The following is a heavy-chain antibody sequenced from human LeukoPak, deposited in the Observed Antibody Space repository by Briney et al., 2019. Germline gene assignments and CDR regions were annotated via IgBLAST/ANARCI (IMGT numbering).Heavy chain of an antibody. CDR3: ARADDLYCFDY. Sequence: SQTLSLTCTVSGGSISIGGYYWSWIRQPPGKGLEWIGYSYYSGSTYYNPSLNSRVTISVDTSKNQFSLKLSSVTAADTAVYYCARADDLYCFDYWGQGTLVTVSS. J-gene: IGHJ4*02. CDR1: GGSISIGGYY. V-gene: IGHV4-31*03. CDR2: SYYSGST.